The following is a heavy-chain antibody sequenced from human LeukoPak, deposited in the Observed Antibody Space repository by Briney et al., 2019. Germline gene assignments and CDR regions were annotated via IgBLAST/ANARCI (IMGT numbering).Heavy chain of an antibody. V-gene: IGHV4-34*01. CDR2: INHSGST. J-gene: IGHJ4*02. CDR1: GGSISSYY. CDR3: ARGVGYQLLFGVDY. Sequence: PSETLSLTCTVSGGSISSYYWSWIRQPPGKGLEWIGEINHSGSTNYNPSLKSRVTISVDTSKNQFSLKLGSVTAADTAVYYCARGVGYQLLFGVDYWGQGTLVTVSS. D-gene: IGHD2-2*01.